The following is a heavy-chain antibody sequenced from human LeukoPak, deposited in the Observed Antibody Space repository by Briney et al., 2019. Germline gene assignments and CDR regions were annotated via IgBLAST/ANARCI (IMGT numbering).Heavy chain of an antibody. CDR3: ARDKAYCSGGSCYAPVSDAFDI. CDR2: FDPEDGET. V-gene: IGHV1-24*01. CDR1: GYTLTELS. J-gene: IGHJ3*02. D-gene: IGHD2-15*01. Sequence: ASVKVSCKVSGYTLTELSMHWVRQAPGKGLEWMGGFDPEDGETIYAQKFQGRVTMTEDTSTDTAYMELSSLRSDDTAVYYCARDKAYCSGGSCYAPVSDAFDIWGQGTMVTVSS.